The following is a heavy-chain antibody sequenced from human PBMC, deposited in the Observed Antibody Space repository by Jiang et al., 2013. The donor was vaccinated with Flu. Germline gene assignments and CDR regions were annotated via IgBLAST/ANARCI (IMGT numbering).Heavy chain of an antibody. J-gene: IGHJ6*02. Sequence: VQLVESGTEVKKPGESLKISCKASGYRFSNYWIVWVRQMPGKGLEFMGIIYPGDSDTRYSPSFQGQVTISADTSTNTANLQFNSLKASDTAMYYCARIEAEGDEAYFYYGLDVWGPGDHGQRLL. CDR1: GYRFSNYW. CDR3: ARIEAEGDEAYFYYGLDV. CDR2: IYPGDSDT. D-gene: IGHD3-16*01. V-gene: IGHV5-51*03.